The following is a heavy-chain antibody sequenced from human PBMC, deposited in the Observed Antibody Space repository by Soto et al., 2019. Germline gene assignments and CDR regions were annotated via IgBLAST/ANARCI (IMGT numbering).Heavy chain of an antibody. V-gene: IGHV3-21*01. J-gene: IGHJ6*02. CDR1: GFASSSNP. Sequence: QLVESGGGLVKPGGSLRVSCAALGFASSSNPIHGVRKAPMRGWEWVASINSVGSSIYYADPVEGGFTIPRENAKNALYLQMHSLRAEDTAVYYCTRYRSSFRRGRIRGSYGGLDVWGQGTTVLVS. D-gene: IGHD3-10*01. CDR2: INSVGSSI. CDR3: TRYRSSFRRGRIRGSYGGLDV.